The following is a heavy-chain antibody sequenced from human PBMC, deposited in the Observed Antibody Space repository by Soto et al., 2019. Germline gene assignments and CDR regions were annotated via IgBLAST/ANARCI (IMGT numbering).Heavy chain of an antibody. Sequence: SETLSLTCTVSGGSISSGDYYWSWIRQPPGKGLEWIGYIYYSGSTYYNPSLKSRVTISVDTSKNQFSLKLSSVTAADTAVYYCARVHGSGSYYLFDYWGQGTLVTVSS. J-gene: IGHJ4*02. CDR2: IYYSGST. CDR3: ARVHGSGSYYLFDY. D-gene: IGHD3-10*01. CDR1: GGSISSGDYY. V-gene: IGHV4-30-4*01.